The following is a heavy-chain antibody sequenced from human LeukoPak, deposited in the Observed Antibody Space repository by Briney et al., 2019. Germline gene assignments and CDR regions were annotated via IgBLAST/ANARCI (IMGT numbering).Heavy chain of an antibody. D-gene: IGHD6-19*01. J-gene: IGHJ4*02. CDR3: AKDSNGWYQRGSNYFDY. V-gene: IGHV3-74*01. Sequence: GGSLRLSCAASGFTFSNYWMHWVRQAPGKGLVWVSRMNSDGSSTSYADSVKGRFTISRDNSKNTLYLQMNSLRAEDTAEYYCAKDSNGWYQRGSNYFDYWGQGTLVTVSS. CDR1: GFTFSNYW. CDR2: MNSDGSST.